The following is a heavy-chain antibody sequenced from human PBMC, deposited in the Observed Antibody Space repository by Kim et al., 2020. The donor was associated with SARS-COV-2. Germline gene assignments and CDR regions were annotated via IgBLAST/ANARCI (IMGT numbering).Heavy chain of an antibody. CDR3: ARHXSYGXYARDAFDI. J-gene: IGHJ3*02. CDR1: GYSFTSYW. V-gene: IGHV5-10-1*01. D-gene: IGHD4-17*01. CDR2: IDPSDSYT. Sequence: GESLKISCKGSGYSFTSYWISWVRQMPGKGLEWMGRIDPSDSYTNYSPSFQGHVTXAAXKSISTAYXQWSSLKASDTAMYYCARHXSYGXYARDAFDIWGQGXXVTVSS.